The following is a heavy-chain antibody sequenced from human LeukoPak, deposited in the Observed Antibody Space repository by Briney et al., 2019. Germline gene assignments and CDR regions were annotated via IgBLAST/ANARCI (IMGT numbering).Heavy chain of an antibody. CDR1: GFTFSSYA. CDR3: AKGLFGSVAGTFDY. CDR2: ISGSGGST. D-gene: IGHD6-19*01. J-gene: IGHJ4*02. Sequence: PGGSLRLSCAASGFTFSSYAMSWVRQAPGKGLEWVSAISGSGGSTYYADSVKGRFTISRDNSKSTLYLQMNSLRAEDTAVYYCAKGLFGSVAGTFDYWGQGTLVTVSS. V-gene: IGHV3-23*01.